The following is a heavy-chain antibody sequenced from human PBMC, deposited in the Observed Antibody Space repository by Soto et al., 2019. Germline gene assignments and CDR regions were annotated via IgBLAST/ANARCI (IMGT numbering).Heavy chain of an antibody. CDR3: ARVRPPSYYDSSGYYYELGY. CDR1: GFTFSSYG. D-gene: IGHD3-22*01. Sequence: PGGSLRLSCAASGFTFSSYGMHWVRQAPGKGLEWVAVIWYDGSNKYYADSVKGRVTISRDNSKNTLYLQMNSLRAEDTAVYYCARVRPPSYYDSSGYYYELGYWGQGTLVTVSS. J-gene: IGHJ4*02. CDR2: IWYDGSNK. V-gene: IGHV3-33*01.